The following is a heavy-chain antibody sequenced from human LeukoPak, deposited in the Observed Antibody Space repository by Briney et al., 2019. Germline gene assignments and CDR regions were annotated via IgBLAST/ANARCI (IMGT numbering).Heavy chain of an antibody. Sequence: PGGSLRLSCAASGFTFDDYGMSWVRQALGKGLEWVSGINWNGGSTGYADSVKGRFTISRDNAKNSLYLQMNSLRAEDTALYYCARLAVAGMYYYYYMDVWGKGTTVTVSS. D-gene: IGHD6-19*01. V-gene: IGHV3-20*04. J-gene: IGHJ6*03. CDR1: GFTFDDYG. CDR2: INWNGGST. CDR3: ARLAVAGMYYYYYMDV.